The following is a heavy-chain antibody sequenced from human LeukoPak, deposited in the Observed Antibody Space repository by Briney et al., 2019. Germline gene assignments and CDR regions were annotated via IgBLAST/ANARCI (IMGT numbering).Heavy chain of an antibody. J-gene: IGHJ6*03. CDR2: MNPNSGNT. CDR1: GYTFTSYG. CDR3: ARAAVAVHYYYYMDV. V-gene: IGHV1-8*03. Sequence: ASVKVSCKASGYTFTSYGINWVRQATGQGLEWMGWMNPNSGNTGYAQKFQGRVTITRNTSISTAYMELSSLRSEDTAVYYCARAAVAVHYYYYMDVWGKGTTVTVSS. D-gene: IGHD6-19*01.